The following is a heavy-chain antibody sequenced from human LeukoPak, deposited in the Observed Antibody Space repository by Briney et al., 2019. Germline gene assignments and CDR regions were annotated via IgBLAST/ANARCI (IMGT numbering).Heavy chain of an antibody. D-gene: IGHD5-12*01. CDR3: ARHGSLWLRPNDAFDI. J-gene: IGHJ3*02. V-gene: IGHV5-51*01. CDR2: INPGDSDT. CDR1: GYSFTSYC. Sequence: GESLKISCKGSGYSFTSYCIVWVRQMPGKGLEWMGIINPGDSDTRYSPSFQGQVTISADKSISTAYLQWSSLKAPDTAMYYCARHGSLWLRPNDAFDIWGQGTMVTVSS.